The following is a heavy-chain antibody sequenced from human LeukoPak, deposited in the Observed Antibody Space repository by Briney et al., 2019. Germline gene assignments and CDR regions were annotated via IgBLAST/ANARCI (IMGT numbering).Heavy chain of an antibody. V-gene: IGHV4-39*01. CDR3: ARGPPYAPGVLDV. J-gene: IGHJ6*04. D-gene: IGHD7-27*01. CDR1: GGSISSSSHF. Sequence: SETLSLTCTVSGGSISSSSHFWGWIRQPPGKGLEWIGSIYYSGSTYYNPSLKSRVTISVDTSKNLFSLKLPSVTAADTAVYFCARGPPYAPGVLDVWGKGTTVTISS. CDR2: IYYSGST.